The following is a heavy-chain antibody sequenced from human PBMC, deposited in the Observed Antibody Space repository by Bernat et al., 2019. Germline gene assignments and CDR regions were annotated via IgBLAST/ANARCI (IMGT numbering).Heavy chain of an antibody. CDR3: ARDGVGVVGSAY. D-gene: IGHD2-21*02. Sequence: QVQLQESGPGLVKPLQNLSLTCTVSGVSMSSGFYYWNWIRQPAGKGLEWIGRIPTSGSTNYNPSLKNRVTISIDTSKNQFSLKLRSVTAADTAVYYCARDGVGVVGSAYWGQGSLVTVSS. V-gene: IGHV4-61*02. J-gene: IGHJ4*02. CDR2: IPTSGST. CDR1: GVSMSSGFYY.